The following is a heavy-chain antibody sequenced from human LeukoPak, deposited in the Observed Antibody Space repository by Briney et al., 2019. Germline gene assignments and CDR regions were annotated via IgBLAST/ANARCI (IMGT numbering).Heavy chain of an antibody. J-gene: IGHJ6*03. CDR1: GDSFSGFY. V-gene: IGHV4-34*01. CDR3: VRGNVKHYHSVADEYYHYMDV. D-gene: IGHD6-19*01. CDR2: ISYSGTP. Sequence: SETLSLTCAVYGDSFSGFYWTWVRQAPGKGLEWIGEISYSGTPRYNPSLNSRITVTLDTSKKQISLNLSPVTAADTAVYYCVRGNVKHYHSVADEYYHYMDVWGKGTAVIVSS.